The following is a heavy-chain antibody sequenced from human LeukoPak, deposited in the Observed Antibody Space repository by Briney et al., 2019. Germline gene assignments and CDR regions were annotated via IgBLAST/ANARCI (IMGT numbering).Heavy chain of an antibody. CDR1: GFNFSRYA. CDR3: ASVRGHSSADGMDV. V-gene: IGHV3-30-3*01. Sequence: GGSLRLSCSASGFNFSRYAMHWVRQAPPKGLEGVAGLSYDGSDNFHADSVKGRSTISRDNSKNTLYLQMNSLRREDMAVYYCASVRGHSSADGMDVWGQGTTVTVSS. CDR2: LSYDGSDN. D-gene: IGHD3-22*01. J-gene: IGHJ6*02.